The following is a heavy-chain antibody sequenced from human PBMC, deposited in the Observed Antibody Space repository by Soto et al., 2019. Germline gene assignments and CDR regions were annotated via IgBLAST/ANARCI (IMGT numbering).Heavy chain of an antibody. V-gene: IGHV3-9*02. J-gene: IGHJ4*02. D-gene: IGHD6-13*01. CDR2: ISSNSDTI. CDR1: GLPADDYA. Sequence: SLRLSCVASGLPADDYAMHWVRQATGKGLEWVSGISSNSDTIDYADSVKGRFTISRDNSKNTLYLQMNSLRAEDTAVYYCAKENGYSSSWFEFDYWGQGTLVTVSS. CDR3: AKENGYSSSWFEFDY.